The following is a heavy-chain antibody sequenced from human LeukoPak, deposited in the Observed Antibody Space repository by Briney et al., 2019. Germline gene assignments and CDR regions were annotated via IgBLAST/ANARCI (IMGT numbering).Heavy chain of an antibody. V-gene: IGHV4-59*01. CDR3: ARGGSGYDYYPDY. J-gene: IGHJ4*02. D-gene: IGHD5-12*01. CDR1: GGSINSYY. CDR2: ISYSGST. Sequence: SETLSLTCTVSGGSINSYYWSWIRQPPGKGLEWIGYISYSGSTNYNPSLKSRVTISVDTSKNQFSLRLSSVTAADTAVYYCARGGSGYDYYPDYWGQGTLVTVSS.